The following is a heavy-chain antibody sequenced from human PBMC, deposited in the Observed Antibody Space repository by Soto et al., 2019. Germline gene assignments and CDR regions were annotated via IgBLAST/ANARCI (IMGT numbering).Heavy chain of an antibody. CDR1: GGSISTDSHY. J-gene: IGHJ4*02. CDR2: MYHSGST. CDR3: ARVPDY. Sequence: PSETLSLTCTVSGGSISTDSHYWGWIRQPPGKGLEWIGYMYHSGSTYYNPSLKSRVTISIDRSKNQFSLKLSSVTAADTAVYYCARVPDYWGQGILVTVSS. V-gene: IGHV4-30-2*01. D-gene: IGHD2-2*01.